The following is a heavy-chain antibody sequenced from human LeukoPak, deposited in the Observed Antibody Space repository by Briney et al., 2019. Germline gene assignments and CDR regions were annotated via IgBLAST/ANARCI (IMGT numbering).Heavy chain of an antibody. CDR1: GGSISSSSYY. CDR3: ARNVGDYYGSGSYRHFDY. D-gene: IGHD3-10*01. CDR2: IYYSGST. V-gene: IGHV4-39*01. Sequence: SETLSLTCTVSGGSISSSSYYWGWIRQPPGKGLEWIGSIYYSGSTYYNPSLKSRVTISVDTSKNQFSLKLSSVTAADTAVYYCARNVGDYYGSGSYRHFDYRGQATLVTVSS. J-gene: IGHJ4*02.